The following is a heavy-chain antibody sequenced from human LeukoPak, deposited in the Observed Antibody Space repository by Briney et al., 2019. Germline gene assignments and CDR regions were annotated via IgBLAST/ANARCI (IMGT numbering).Heavy chain of an antibody. V-gene: IGHV3-30-3*01. CDR2: ISYDGSNK. Sequence: GGSLRLSCAASGFTFSRYAMHWVRQAPGKGLEWVAVISYDGSNKYYADSVKGRFTISRDNSKNTLYLQMNSLRAEDTAVYYCATSRGDLRKDFDYWGQGTLVTVSS. CDR3: ATSRGDLRKDFDY. D-gene: IGHD3-16*01. J-gene: IGHJ4*02. CDR1: GFTFSRYA.